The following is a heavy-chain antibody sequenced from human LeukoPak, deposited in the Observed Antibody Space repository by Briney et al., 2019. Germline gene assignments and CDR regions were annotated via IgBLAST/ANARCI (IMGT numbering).Heavy chain of an antibody. V-gene: IGHV3-30*04. D-gene: IGHD2-15*01. CDR2: ISYDGTNE. Sequence: GGSLRLSCAASGFTFNTYTMNWVRQAPGKGLEWVALISYDGTNEYYADSVKGRFTISRDNSKNTVSVQMNSLRIEDAAVYYCARAGGCSGGSCYYYYYGMDVWGKGTTVTVSS. J-gene: IGHJ6*04. CDR1: GFTFNTYT. CDR3: ARAGGCSGGSCYYYYYGMDV.